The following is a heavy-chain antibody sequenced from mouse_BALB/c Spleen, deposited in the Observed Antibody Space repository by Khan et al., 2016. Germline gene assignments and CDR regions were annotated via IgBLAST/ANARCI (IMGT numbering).Heavy chain of an antibody. J-gene: IGHJ1*01. CDR2: IRSKSNNYAT. V-gene: IGHV10-1*02. CDR3: VGRYFDV. CDR1: GFTFNTYA. Sequence: EVQLVESGGGLVQPKGSLKLSCAASGFTFNTYAMNWVRQAPGKGLEWVARIRSKSNNYATYYDDSVKDRFTISRDDTQSMLYLQMTNLKTEDTALYYCVGRYFDVWGAGTTVTVSS.